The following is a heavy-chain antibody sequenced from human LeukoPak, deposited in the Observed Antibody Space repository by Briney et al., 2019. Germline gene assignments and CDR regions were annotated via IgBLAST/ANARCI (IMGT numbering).Heavy chain of an antibody. CDR3: ARDVGGYLDY. Sequence: GGSLRLSCAASGFIVSSNYMSWVRQGPGKGLEWVSVIYGGGSTYYADSVKGRFTISRDNSKNTLYLQINSLRAEDTAVYYCARDVGGYLDYWGQGTLVTVSS. D-gene: IGHD2-15*01. CDR1: GFIVSSNY. CDR2: IYGGGST. J-gene: IGHJ4*02. V-gene: IGHV3-66*02.